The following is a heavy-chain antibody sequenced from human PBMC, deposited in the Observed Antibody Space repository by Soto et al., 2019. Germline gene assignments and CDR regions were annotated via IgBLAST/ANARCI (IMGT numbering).Heavy chain of an antibody. Sequence: QVQLVQSGAEVKKPGASVKVSCQASGYTFTSYGISWVRQAPGQGLQWMGWISAYNGNTNYAQKLQVRVTMTTDTSTSKAYMELRSVRSDDTAVYYCVSSDYYDRSGSWDYCGQGTLVTVSA. V-gene: IGHV1-18*01. CDR3: VSSDYYDRSGSWDY. D-gene: IGHD3-22*01. CDR1: GYTFTSYG. CDR2: ISAYNGNT. J-gene: IGHJ4*02.